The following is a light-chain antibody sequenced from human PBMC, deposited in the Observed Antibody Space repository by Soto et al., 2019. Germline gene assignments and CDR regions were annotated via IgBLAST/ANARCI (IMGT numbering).Light chain of an antibody. CDR2: GAS. J-gene: IGKJ1*01. Sequence: TVLTQSPATLSVSPGERASLSCRASQSVSINLAWYQQKPGQAPRLLIYGASTRATGIPARFSGGGSGTKFTLTINSLQSEDFAVYYCQEYDNWPPEGTFGQGTK. CDR3: QEYDNWPPEGT. CDR1: QSVSIN. V-gene: IGKV3-15*01.